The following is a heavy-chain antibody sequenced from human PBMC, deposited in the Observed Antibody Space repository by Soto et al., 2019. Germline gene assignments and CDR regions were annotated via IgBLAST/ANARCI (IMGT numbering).Heavy chain of an antibody. V-gene: IGHV4-59*01. J-gene: IGHJ6*02. Sequence: SETLSLTCTVSGGSISSYYWSWIRQPPGKGLEWIGYIYYSGSTNYNPSLKSRVTISVDTSKNQFSLKLSSVTAADTAVYYCAREGPHYGDYPRPAPHMDVWGQGTTVTVSS. CDR3: AREGPHYGDYPRPAPHMDV. CDR2: IYYSGST. D-gene: IGHD4-17*01. CDR1: GGSISSYY.